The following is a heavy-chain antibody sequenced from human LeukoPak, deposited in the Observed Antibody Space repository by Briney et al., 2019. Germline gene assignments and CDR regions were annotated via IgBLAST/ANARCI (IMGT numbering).Heavy chain of an antibody. Sequence: PSETLSLTCSVSYGSISSYYWSWIRQPAGKGLEWIGRIYNSGSTNYNPSLKSRVTMSVDTSKNQFSLKLSSVTAADTAVYYCAREGVNYDRSGDWDYFDYWGQGTLVTVSS. CDR2: IYNSGST. V-gene: IGHV4-4*07. CDR3: AREGVNYDRSGDWDYFDY. D-gene: IGHD3-22*01. J-gene: IGHJ4*02. CDR1: YGSISSYY.